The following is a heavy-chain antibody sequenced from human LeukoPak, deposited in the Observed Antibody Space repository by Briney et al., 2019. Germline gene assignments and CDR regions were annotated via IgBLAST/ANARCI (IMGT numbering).Heavy chain of an antibody. CDR2: INHSGST. Sequence: SETLSLTXAVYGGSFSGYYWSWIRQPPGQGLEWIGEINHSGSTNYNPSLTRRVTISVDTSKNQFSLKLSSVTAADTAVYYWARVRRVGVKADYWGQGTLVTVSS. V-gene: IGHV4-34*01. D-gene: IGHD1-26*01. J-gene: IGHJ4*02. CDR1: GGSFSGYY. CDR3: ARVRRVGVKADY.